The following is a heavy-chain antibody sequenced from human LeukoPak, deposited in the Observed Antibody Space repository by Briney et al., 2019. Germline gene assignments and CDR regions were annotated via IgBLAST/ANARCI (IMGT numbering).Heavy chain of an antibody. CDR2: ISGSGGST. CDR1: RFTFSNYW. Sequence: GGSLRLSCAASRFTFSNYWMHWVRQAPGKGLEWVSAISGSGGSTYYADSVKGRFTISRDNSKNTLYLQMNSLRAEDTAVYYCAKERLYSSSWYDYWGQGTLVTVSS. CDR3: AKERLYSSSWYDY. J-gene: IGHJ4*02. D-gene: IGHD6-13*01. V-gene: IGHV3-23*01.